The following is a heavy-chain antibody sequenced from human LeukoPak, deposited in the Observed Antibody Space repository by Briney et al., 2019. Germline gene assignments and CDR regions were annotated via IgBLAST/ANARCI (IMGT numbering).Heavy chain of an antibody. V-gene: IGHV4-38-2*01. D-gene: IGHD5-18*01. CDR3: ARAVVDTAMANDY. CDR1: GYSISSGYY. Sequence: SETLSLTCAVSGYSISSGYYWGWIRQPPGKGLEWIGSIYHSGSTYYNPSLKSRVTISVDTSKNQFSLKLSSVTAADTAVYYCARAVVDTAMANDYWGQGTLVTVSS. CDR2: IYHSGST. J-gene: IGHJ4*02.